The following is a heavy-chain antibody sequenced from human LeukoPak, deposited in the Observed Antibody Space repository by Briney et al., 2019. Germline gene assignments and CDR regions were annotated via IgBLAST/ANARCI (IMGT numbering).Heavy chain of an antibody. V-gene: IGHV4-39*01. D-gene: IGHD3-3*01. CDR2: IYYSGST. CDR1: GGSISSSSYY. J-gene: IGHJ4*02. CDR3: ARLSLGSGYYFDY. Sequence: LETLSLTCTVSGGSISSSSYYWGWIRQPPGKGLEWIGSIYYSGSTHYNPSLKSRVTISVDTSKKQFSLKLSSVTAADTAVYYCARLSLGSGYYFDYWGQGTLVPVSS.